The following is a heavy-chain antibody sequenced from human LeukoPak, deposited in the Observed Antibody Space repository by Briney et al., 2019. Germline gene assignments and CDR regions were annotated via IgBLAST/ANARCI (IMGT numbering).Heavy chain of an antibody. Sequence: SSETLSLTCTVSGGSISSGGYYWSWIRQHPGKGLEWIGYIYYSGSTYYNPSLKSRVTISVDTSKNQFSLKLSSVTAADTVVYYCARGYCSGGSCYPVYYFDYWGQGTLVTVSS. CDR3: ARGYCSGGSCYPVYYFDY. CDR1: GGSISSGGYY. CDR2: IYYSGST. D-gene: IGHD2-15*01. V-gene: IGHV4-31*03. J-gene: IGHJ4*02.